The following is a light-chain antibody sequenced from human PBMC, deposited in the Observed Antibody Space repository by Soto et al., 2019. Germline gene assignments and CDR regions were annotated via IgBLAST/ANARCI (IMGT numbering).Light chain of an antibody. CDR2: DAS. Sequence: DIQMTQSPATLSASIGDRITITCRASQNINTWLAWYQKKPGRAPKVLIYDASSLESGVSSRISGSGSGTEFILSISSLQLDDFATYYCHQYYGYPYTFGQGTKLEIK. CDR3: HQYYGYPYT. CDR1: QNINTW. V-gene: IGKV1-5*01. J-gene: IGKJ2*01.